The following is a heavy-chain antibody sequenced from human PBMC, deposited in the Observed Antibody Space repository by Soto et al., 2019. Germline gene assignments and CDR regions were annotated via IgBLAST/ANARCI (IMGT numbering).Heavy chain of an antibody. CDR2: ISSSSSYI. V-gene: IGHV3-21*01. Sequence: GGSLRLSCAASGFTFSSYSMNWVRQAPGKGLEWVSSISSSSSYIYYADSVKGRFTISRDNAKNSLYLQMNNLRAEDTAVYYCAGDVGGYNPNDYWGQGTLVTVSS. J-gene: IGHJ4*02. D-gene: IGHD5-12*01. CDR3: AGDVGGYNPNDY. CDR1: GFTFSSYS.